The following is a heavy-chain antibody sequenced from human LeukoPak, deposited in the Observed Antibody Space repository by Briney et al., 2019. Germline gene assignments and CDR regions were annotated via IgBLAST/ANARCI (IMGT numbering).Heavy chain of an antibody. V-gene: IGHV4-4*02. Sequence: PSGTLSLTCGVSDASITSNNCWNWVRQPPGKGLVWIAEIHHSGNTHYMSSLKSRVTISLDKSKNQFSLKLTPVTAADTAVYYCARDLWSASGTRGLDVWGHGTTVIVSS. CDR1: DASITSNNC. CDR3: ARDLWSASGTRGLDV. J-gene: IGHJ6*02. D-gene: IGHD6-13*01. CDR2: IHHSGNT.